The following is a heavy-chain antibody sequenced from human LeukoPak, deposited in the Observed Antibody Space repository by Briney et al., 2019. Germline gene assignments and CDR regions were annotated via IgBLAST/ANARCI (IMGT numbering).Heavy chain of an antibody. D-gene: IGHD3-22*01. CDR3: ARDETTYYYDSSGYYYNFDY. J-gene: IGHJ4*02. CDR1: GFTFSRYD. Sequence: GGSLRLSCAASGFTFSRYDFHWVRQATGKGLEWVSAIGTRGDTYYPGSVKGRFTISRDNAKNSLYLQMNSLRDEDTAVYYCARDETTYYYDSSGYYYNFDYWGQGTLVTVSS. V-gene: IGHV3-13*04. CDR2: IGTRGDT.